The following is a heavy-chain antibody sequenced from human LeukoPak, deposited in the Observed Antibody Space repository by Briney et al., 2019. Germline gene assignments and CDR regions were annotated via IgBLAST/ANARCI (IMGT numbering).Heavy chain of an antibody. CDR1: GWSFNDYY. J-gene: IGHJ5*02. CDR3: ARGQVPAARGYNWFDP. D-gene: IGHD2-2*01. Sequence: SETLSLTCAVYGWSFNDYYRNWIRQPPGKGLEWIGEINARGDTNYNPSIKSRVTISVDTSKKQFSLRLTSMIAADTALYYCARGQVPAARGYNWFDPWGQGTLVTVSS. V-gene: IGHV4-34*01. CDR2: INARGDT.